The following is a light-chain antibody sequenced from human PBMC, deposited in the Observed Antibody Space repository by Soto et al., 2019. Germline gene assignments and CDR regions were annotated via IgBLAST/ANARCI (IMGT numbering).Light chain of an antibody. V-gene: IGKV1-5*01. CDR2: GXA. J-gene: IGKJ5*01. CDR3: QQRAEWTST. CDR1: PMVXKW. Sequence: MTQSASTVSPSVGDMVSITCLASPMVXKWLAWFQQKPGKVPQLLIVGXATLQTGGPSRLGGGGSGTEFPLPISGLQPEYCATYYCQQRAEWTSTFGQGTRLEI.